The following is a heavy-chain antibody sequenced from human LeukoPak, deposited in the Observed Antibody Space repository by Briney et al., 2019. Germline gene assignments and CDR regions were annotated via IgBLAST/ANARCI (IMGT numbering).Heavy chain of an antibody. Sequence: GGSLRLSCAVSGITLSNYGMSWVRQAPGKGLEWVAGISGSGGSTNYADSVKGRFTISRDSPKNTLYLQMNSLRVEDTAVYFCAKRGVVIRAVLVGFHKEAYYFDSWGQGALVTVSS. V-gene: IGHV3-23*01. D-gene: IGHD3-10*01. CDR2: ISGSGGST. J-gene: IGHJ4*02. CDR1: GITLSNYG. CDR3: AKRGVVIRAVLVGFHKEAYYFDS.